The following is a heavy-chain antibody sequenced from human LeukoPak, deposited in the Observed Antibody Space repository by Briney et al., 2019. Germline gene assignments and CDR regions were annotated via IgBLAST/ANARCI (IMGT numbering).Heavy chain of an antibody. V-gene: IGHV3-30-3*01. J-gene: IGHJ4*02. CDR2: ISYDGSKK. CDR1: GFTFSSYS. CDR3: ARDRGPGGLAGTYY. D-gene: IGHD6-19*01. Sequence: GGSLRLSCAASGFTFSSYSMHWVRQAPGKGLEWVALISYDGSKKYYADSVKGRFTISRDNSKNTLDLHMNSLRAEDTAVYYCARDRGPGGLAGTYYWGLGTLVTVSS.